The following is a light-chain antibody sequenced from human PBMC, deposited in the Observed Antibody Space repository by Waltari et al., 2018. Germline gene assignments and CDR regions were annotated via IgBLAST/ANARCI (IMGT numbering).Light chain of an antibody. CDR2: LVP. CDR1: QGLVSSDGDTL. CDR3: MQGKHWPWT. Sequence: VVMTQSPLSLPVTLGQPASISCRSSQGLVSSDGDTLLNWFQQRPGQSPRRLIYLVPRRDSGVPDRFGGSGSGTNFTLKISRLEAEDVGLYYCMQGKHWPWTFGQGTRVEI. J-gene: IGKJ1*01. V-gene: IGKV2-30*01.